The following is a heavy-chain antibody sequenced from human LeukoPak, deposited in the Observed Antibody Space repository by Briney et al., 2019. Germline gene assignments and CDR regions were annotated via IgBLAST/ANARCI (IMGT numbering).Heavy chain of an antibody. J-gene: IGHJ4*02. CDR2: ISPNSGGT. CDR1: GYTFIDYY. V-gene: IGHV1-2*02. D-gene: IGHD2-15*01. CDR3: ARGGGRCSVDY. Sequence: ASVKVSCKASGYTFIDYYMHWVRQAPGQGLEWIGWISPNSGGTKSVQKFQGRVTMTRDTSITTVYMELSGLSFDDTAVYYCARGGGRCSVDYWGQGTLVIVSS.